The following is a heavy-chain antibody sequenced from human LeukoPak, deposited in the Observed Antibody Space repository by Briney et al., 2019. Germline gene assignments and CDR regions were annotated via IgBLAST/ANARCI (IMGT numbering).Heavy chain of an antibody. Sequence: AAQTISLTWAISGDSVSRNTAAGNWIRESPSRGLEWLGRTYYRSKWLNDYAVSVKSRIAVNPDTSHNQFSLQLVSVTPDDAAVYECARGPPFDYWGQGILVTVSS. CDR2: TYYRSKWLN. V-gene: IGHV6-1*01. CDR3: ARGPPFDY. J-gene: IGHJ4*02. CDR1: GDSVSRNTAA.